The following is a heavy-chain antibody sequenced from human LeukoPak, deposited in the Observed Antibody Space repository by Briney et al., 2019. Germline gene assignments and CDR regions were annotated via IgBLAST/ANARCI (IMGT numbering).Heavy chain of an antibody. V-gene: IGHV4-39*01. CDR1: GGSINSSFYY. J-gene: IGHJ6*02. D-gene: IGHD3-10*01. CDR2: IYYRGNT. CDR3: ARLVGSGGSGMDV. Sequence: SETLSLTCTVSGGSINSSFYYWGWIRQPPGKGLEWIGSIYYRGNTYYNPSLKSRVTISVDTSKNQFSLKLSSVTAADTTVYNCARLVGSGGSGMDVWGQGTTVIVSS.